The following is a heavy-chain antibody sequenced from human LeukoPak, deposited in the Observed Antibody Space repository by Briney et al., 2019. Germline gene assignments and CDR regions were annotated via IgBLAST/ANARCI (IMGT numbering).Heavy chain of an antibody. V-gene: IGHV1-46*01. CDR1: GYTFTSYY. CDR3: ARTNWESLVDY. Sequence: ASVKVSCKASGYTFTSYYMHWVRQAPGQGLEWMGIIYPNSGRTNYAQKFQGRVTMTRDTSTTTFYMELSSLRSDDTAVYFCARTNWESLVDYWGQGTLVTVSS. J-gene: IGHJ4*02. CDR2: IYPNSGRT. D-gene: IGHD2-8*01.